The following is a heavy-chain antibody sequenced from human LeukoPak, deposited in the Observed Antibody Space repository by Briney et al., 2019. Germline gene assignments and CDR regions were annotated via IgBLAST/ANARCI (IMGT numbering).Heavy chain of an antibody. J-gene: IGHJ4*02. CDR1: GFTFSSYS. CDR3: ARGSRGSDY. Sequence: GGSLRLSCAASGFTFSSYSMNSVRQAPGKGLEWVSYISSSSSTIYYAGSVKGRFTISRDNAKNSLYLQMNSLRAEDTAVYYCARGSRGSDYWGQGTLVTVSS. D-gene: IGHD1-26*01. CDR2: ISSSSSTI. V-gene: IGHV3-48*01.